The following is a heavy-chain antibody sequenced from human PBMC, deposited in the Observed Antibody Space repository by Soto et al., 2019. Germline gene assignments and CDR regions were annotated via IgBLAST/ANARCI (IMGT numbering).Heavy chain of an antibody. V-gene: IGHV4-34*01. CDR3: ASRPYYYDSSGFGRFDY. CDR1: GGSFSGYY. Sequence: SETLSLTCAVYGGSFSGYYWSWIRQPPGKGLEWIGEINHSGSTNYNPSLKSRVTISVDTSKNQFSLKLSSVTAADTAVYYCASRPYYYDSSGFGRFDYWGQGTLVTVSS. CDR2: INHSGST. D-gene: IGHD3-22*01. J-gene: IGHJ4*02.